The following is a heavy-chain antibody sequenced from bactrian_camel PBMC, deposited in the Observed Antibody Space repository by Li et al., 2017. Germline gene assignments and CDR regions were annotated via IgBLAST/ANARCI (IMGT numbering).Heavy chain of an antibody. V-gene: IGHV3S53*01. CDR2: IDRDGRA. J-gene: IGHJ4*01. CDR3: AADLGWCGSRPLQREFRN. CDR1: GYIYC. Sequence: HVQLVESGGGSVQAGGSLTLSCVASGYIYCMGWFRQAPGKGREGVASIDRDGRANYADSLKGRFTISHVNVNNTLHLQMNSLKPEDTAVYYCAADLGWCGSRPLQREFRNWGQGTQVTVS. D-gene: IGHD2*01.